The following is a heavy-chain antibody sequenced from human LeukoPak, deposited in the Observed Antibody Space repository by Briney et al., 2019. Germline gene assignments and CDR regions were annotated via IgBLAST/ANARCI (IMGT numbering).Heavy chain of an antibody. CDR3: AKDHGVVVVVAAQPDY. CDR2: IQYDGRNK. D-gene: IGHD2-15*01. V-gene: IGHV3-30*02. Sequence: PGGSLKLSCAASGFTFSSYGMHWVRQAPGKGLEWVAFIQYDGRNKYYADSVKGRFTISRDNSKNTMSLQMNSLRAEDTALYYCAKDHGVVVVVAAQPDYWGQGTLVTVSS. CDR1: GFTFSSYG. J-gene: IGHJ4*02.